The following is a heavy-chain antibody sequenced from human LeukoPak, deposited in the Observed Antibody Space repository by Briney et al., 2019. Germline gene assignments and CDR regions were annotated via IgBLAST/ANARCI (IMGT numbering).Heavy chain of an antibody. D-gene: IGHD3-10*01. CDR2: ISGSGDST. Sequence: PGGSLRLSCAASGFTFDSYAMTWVRQAPGKGLEWVSVISGSGDSTYYADSVKGRFTISRDNSKNTLYVQMNSLRAEDTAVYYCAREYYYGSGSYYYGMDVWGQGTTVTVSS. J-gene: IGHJ6*02. V-gene: IGHV3-23*01. CDR3: AREYYYGSGSYYYGMDV. CDR1: GFTFDSYA.